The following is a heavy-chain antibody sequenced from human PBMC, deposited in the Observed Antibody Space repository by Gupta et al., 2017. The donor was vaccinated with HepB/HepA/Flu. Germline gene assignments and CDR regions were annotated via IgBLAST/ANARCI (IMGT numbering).Heavy chain of an antibody. CDR1: GFTFSNYV. CDR2: ISDSVDTT. D-gene: IGHD6-19*01. CDR3: AHSTVWYTNFFEH. Sequence: EVQLLESGGGLVQPGGSLRLSCAASGFTFSNYVLNWVRQAQGKGVEWVSTISDSVDTTYYADAVKGRVTISRDNSKNTLYLQMNSLRAEDTAVYYGAHSTVWYTNFFEHWGQGTLVTVSS. V-gene: IGHV3-23*01. J-gene: IGHJ4*02.